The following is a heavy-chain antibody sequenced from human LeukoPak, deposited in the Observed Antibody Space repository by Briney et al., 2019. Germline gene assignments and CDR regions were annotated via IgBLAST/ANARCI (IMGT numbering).Heavy chain of an antibody. CDR2: INPSGGST. D-gene: IGHD4-11*01. Sequence: ASVNVSCKASGYTFTSYYMHWVRQAPGQGLEWMGIINPSGGSTSYAQKFQGRVTMTRDMSTSTVYMELSSLRSEDTAVYYCAKELRMTTPFDYWGQGTLVTVSS. J-gene: IGHJ4*02. CDR3: AKELRMTTPFDY. CDR1: GYTFTSYY. V-gene: IGHV1-46*01.